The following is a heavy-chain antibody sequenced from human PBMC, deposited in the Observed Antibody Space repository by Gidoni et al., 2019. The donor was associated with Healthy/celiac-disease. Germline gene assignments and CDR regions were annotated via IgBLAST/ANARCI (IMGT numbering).Heavy chain of an antibody. CDR1: GFTFSSYA. Sequence: EVQLLESGGGLVQPGGSLRLPCAASGFTFSSYAMSWVRQAPGKGLGWVSAISGSGGSTYYADSVKGRFTISRDNSKNTLYLQMNSLRAEDTAVYYCARGSGRGYGMDVWGQGTTVTVSS. V-gene: IGHV3-23*01. D-gene: IGHD3-10*01. CDR3: ARGSGRGYGMDV. CDR2: ISGSGGST. J-gene: IGHJ6*02.